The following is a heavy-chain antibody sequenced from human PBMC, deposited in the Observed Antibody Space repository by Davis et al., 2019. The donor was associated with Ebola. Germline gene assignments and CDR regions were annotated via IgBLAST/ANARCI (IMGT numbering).Heavy chain of an antibody. J-gene: IGHJ4*02. D-gene: IGHD3-16*02. CDR3: ARRAMITFGGVIVTSYYFDY. CDR2: IVVGSGNT. Sequence: SVKVSCKASGFTFTSSAVQWVRQARGQRLEWIGWIVVGSGNTNYAQKFQERVTITRDMSTSTAYMELSSVTAADTAVYYCARRAMITFGGVIVTSYYFDYWGQGTLVTVSS. CDR1: GFTFTSSA. V-gene: IGHV1-58*01.